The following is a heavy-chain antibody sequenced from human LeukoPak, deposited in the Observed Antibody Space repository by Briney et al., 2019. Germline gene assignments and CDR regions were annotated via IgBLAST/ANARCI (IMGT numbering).Heavy chain of an antibody. D-gene: IGHD4-11*01. J-gene: IGHJ5*02. CDR1: GYTFTSYG. CDR2: ISAYNGNT. V-gene: IGHV1-18*01. Sequence: ASVKVSCKASGYTFTSYGISWVRQAPGQGLEWMGWISAYNGNTNYAQKVQGRVTMTTDTSTSTAYMELRSLRSDDTAVYYCAKDPDYSNYGWFDPWGQGTLVTVSS. CDR3: AKDPDYSNYGWFDP.